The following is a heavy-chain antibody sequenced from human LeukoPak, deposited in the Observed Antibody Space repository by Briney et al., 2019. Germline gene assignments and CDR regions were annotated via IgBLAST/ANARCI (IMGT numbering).Heavy chain of an antibody. CDR3: ARERGPYGDRKRYGMDV. Sequence: SVKVSCKVSGGTFSSYAISWVRQAPGQGLEWMGRIIPIFGIANYAQKFQGRVTITADKSTSTAYMELSSLRSEDTAVYYCARERGPYGDRKRYGMDVWGQGTTVTVSS. CDR2: IIPIFGIA. CDR1: GGTFSSYA. J-gene: IGHJ6*02. V-gene: IGHV1-69*04. D-gene: IGHD4-17*01.